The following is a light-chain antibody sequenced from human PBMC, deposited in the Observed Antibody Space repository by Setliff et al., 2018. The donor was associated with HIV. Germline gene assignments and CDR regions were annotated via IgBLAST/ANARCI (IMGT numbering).Light chain of an antibody. CDR1: ISDVGGFNY. V-gene: IGLV2-14*01. CDR3: CSYGSSDTLV. CDR2: EVT. Sequence: QSALAQPASVSGSPGQSITISCTGTISDVGGFNYVSWYQQHPGKAPKLIMYEVTKWPSGISDRFSGSKSGNTASLTISGLQADDEADYYCCSYGSSDTLVFGTGTKGTVL. J-gene: IGLJ1*01.